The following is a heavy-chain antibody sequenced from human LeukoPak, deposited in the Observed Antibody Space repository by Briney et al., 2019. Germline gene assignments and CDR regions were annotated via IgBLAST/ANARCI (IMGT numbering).Heavy chain of an antibody. Sequence: GGSLRLSCAASGFTFSSYSMNWVRQAPGKGLEWVSSISSSSSYIYYADSVKGRFTIARDNAKNSLCLQMNSLRAEDTAVYYCARGKPYDTPRYYYYYMDVWGKGTTVTVSS. CDR2: ISSSSSYI. CDR3: ARGKPYDTPRYYYYYMDV. J-gene: IGHJ6*03. CDR1: GFTFSSYS. V-gene: IGHV3-21*01. D-gene: IGHD5-12*01.